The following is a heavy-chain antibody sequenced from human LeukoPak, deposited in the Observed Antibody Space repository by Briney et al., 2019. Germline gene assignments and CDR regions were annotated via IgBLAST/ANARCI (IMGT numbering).Heavy chain of an antibody. J-gene: IGHJ3*02. CDR2: IIPIFGTA. CDR3: ARSDSEHAFDI. Sequence: ASVKVSCKASGGTFSSYAISWVRQAPGQGLEWMGGIIPIFGTANYAQKFQGRVTITTDESTSTAYMELSSLRFEDTAVYYCARSDSEHAFDIWGQGTMVIVSS. V-gene: IGHV1-69*05. CDR1: GGTFSSYA. D-gene: IGHD5-18*01.